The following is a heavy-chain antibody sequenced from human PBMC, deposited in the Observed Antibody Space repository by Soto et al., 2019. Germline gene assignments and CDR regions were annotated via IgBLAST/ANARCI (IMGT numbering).Heavy chain of an antibody. Sequence: QVQLQESGPGLVKPSQTLSLTCTVSGGSISGGVYYWSWIRQPPGKGLEWIGYIFDSGSTYYNPSLMCPVTISVDTSKNPFSLRLSSVTAADTAVYYCAREIIPLTTDWYFDLWGRGTLVTVSS. V-gene: IGHV4-30-4*01. D-gene: IGHD4-17*01. CDR2: IFDSGST. J-gene: IGHJ2*01. CDR1: GGSISGGVYY. CDR3: AREIIPLTTDWYFDL.